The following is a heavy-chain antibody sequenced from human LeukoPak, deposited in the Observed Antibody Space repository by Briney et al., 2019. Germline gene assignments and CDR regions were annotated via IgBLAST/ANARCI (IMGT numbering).Heavy chain of an antibody. CDR2: IIPIFGTA. Sequence: SVKVSCKASGYTFTSYDINWVRQATGQGLEWMGGIIPIFGTANYAQKFQGRVTITTDESTSTAYMELSSLRSEDTATYYCARTGGSGSYHRGYWYFDLWGRGTLVTVSS. D-gene: IGHD3-10*01. CDR3: ARTGGSGSYHRGYWYFDL. J-gene: IGHJ2*01. V-gene: IGHV1-69*05. CDR1: GYTFTSYD.